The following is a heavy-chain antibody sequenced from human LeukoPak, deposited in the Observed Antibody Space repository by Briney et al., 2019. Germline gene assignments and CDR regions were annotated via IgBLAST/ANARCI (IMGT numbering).Heavy chain of an antibody. D-gene: IGHD3-22*01. Sequence: PSETLSPTCTVSGGSISSYYWSWIRQPAGKGLEWIGRIYTSGSTNYNPSLKSRVTMSVDTSKNQFSLKLSSVTAADTAVYYCARVGDSSGGAYYYYMDVWGKGTTVTVSS. J-gene: IGHJ6*03. CDR3: ARVGDSSGGAYYYYMDV. V-gene: IGHV4-4*07. CDR1: GGSISSYY. CDR2: IYTSGST.